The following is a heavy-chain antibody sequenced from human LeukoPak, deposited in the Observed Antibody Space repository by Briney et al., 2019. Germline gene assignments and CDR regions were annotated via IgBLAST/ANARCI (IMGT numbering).Heavy chain of an antibody. CDR3: ARGVHCSGGICYAFDI. CDR2: INWNGGST. V-gene: IGHV3-20*04. D-gene: IGHD2-15*01. CDR1: GFTFSSYW. Sequence: GGSLRLSCAASGFTFSSYWMHWVRQAPGKGLEWVSGINWNGGSTGYADSVKGRFTISRDNAKNSLYLQMNSLRAEDTALYYCARGVHCSGGICYAFDIWGQGTLVTVSS. J-gene: IGHJ3*02.